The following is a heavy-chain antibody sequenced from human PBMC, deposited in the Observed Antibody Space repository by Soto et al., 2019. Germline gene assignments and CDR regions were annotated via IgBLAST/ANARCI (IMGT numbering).Heavy chain of an antibody. CDR3: AATDVGATTVNGAFDI. Sequence: SETMSLTCTVSGGSISSGGYYWSWIRQHPGKGLEWIGYIYYSGSTYYNPSLKSRVTISVDTSKNQFSLKLSSVTAADTAVYYCAATDVGATTVNGAFDIWGQGTMVTVSS. CDR2: IYYSGST. V-gene: IGHV4-31*03. J-gene: IGHJ3*02. D-gene: IGHD1-26*01. CDR1: GGSISSGGYY.